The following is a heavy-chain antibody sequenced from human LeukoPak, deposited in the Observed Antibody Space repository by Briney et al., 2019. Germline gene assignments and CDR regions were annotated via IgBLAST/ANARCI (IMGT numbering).Heavy chain of an antibody. V-gene: IGHV4-31*03. J-gene: IGHJ5*02. CDR1: GGSISSGGYY. D-gene: IGHD1-26*01. CDR2: IYYSGST. CDR3: ARDSSGFPGFDP. Sequence: SETLSLTCTVSGGSISSGGYYWSWIRQHPGKGLEWIGYIYYSGSTYYNPSLKSRVTISVDTSKNQFSLKLSSVTAADTAVYYCARDSSGFPGFDPWGQETLVTVSS.